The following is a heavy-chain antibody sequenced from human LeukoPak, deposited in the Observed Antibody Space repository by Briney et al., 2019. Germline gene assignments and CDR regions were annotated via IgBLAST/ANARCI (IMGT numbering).Heavy chain of an antibody. V-gene: IGHV1-18*01. CDR3: AKGGVGVSTAVRFDP. CDR2: ISAHNGKT. CDR1: GYTFTSYG. J-gene: IGHJ5*02. Sequence: AASVKVSCKASGYTFTSYGITWVRQAPGQGLEWMGWISAHNGKTNYAQKFQGRVTMTTDTSTRTAYMELRSLRSDDTAVYYCAKGGVGVSTAVRFDPWGQGTLVPVSS. D-gene: IGHD2-2*01.